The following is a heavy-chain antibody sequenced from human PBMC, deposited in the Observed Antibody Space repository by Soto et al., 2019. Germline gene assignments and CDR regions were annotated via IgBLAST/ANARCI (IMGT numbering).Heavy chain of an antibody. D-gene: IGHD3-10*01. J-gene: IGHJ6*03. Sequence: SVKVSCKASGGAFSSYAISWVRQAPGQGLEWMGGIIPIFGTANYAQKFQGRVTITADESTSTAHMELSSLRSEDTAVYYCARENYCGTGGGYYYYYMDVWGKGTTVSVAS. CDR3: ARENYCGTGGGYYYYYMDV. CDR2: IIPIFGTA. CDR1: GGAFSSYA. V-gene: IGHV1-69*13.